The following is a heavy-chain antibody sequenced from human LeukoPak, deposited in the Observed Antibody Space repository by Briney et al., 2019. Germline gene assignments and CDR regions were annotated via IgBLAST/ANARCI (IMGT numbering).Heavy chain of an antibody. CDR3: ARDPRNIVVVVAATRDYGMDV. CDR1: GYTFTGYY. V-gene: IGHV1-2*02. D-gene: IGHD2-15*01. J-gene: IGHJ6*02. Sequence: ASVKVSCKASGYTFTGYYMHWVRQAPGQGLEWMGWINPNSGGTNYAQKFQGRVTMTRDTSISTAYMELSRLRSDDTAVYYCARDPRNIVVVVAATRDYGMDVWGQGTTVTVSS. CDR2: INPNSGGT.